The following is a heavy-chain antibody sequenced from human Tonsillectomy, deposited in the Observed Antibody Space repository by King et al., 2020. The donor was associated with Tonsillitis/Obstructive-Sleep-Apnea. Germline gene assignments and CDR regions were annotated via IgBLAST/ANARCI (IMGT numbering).Heavy chain of an antibody. CDR3: ARGTLIPAGIEF. J-gene: IGHJ4*02. V-gene: IGHV3-74*01. CDR2: INIDGSDT. CDR1: GFTFSNYW. Sequence: VQLVESGGGLVQPGGSLRLSCAVSGFTFSNYWMHWVRQAPGMGLVWVSNINIDGSDTTYADSVKGRFTISRDNAKNTLYLQMNSLRAEETAVYYCARGTLIPAGIEFWGQGTLVNVSS. D-gene: IGHD2-2*01.